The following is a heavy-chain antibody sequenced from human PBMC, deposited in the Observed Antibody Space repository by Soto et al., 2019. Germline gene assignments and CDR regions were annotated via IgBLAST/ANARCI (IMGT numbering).Heavy chain of an antibody. Sequence: PGGSLRLSCAASGFTFSSYWMSWVRQAPGKGLEWVANIKQDGSEKYYVDSVKGRFTISRDNAKNSLYLQMNSLRAEDTAVYYCARQGYSSSWYFSRYYYYYMDVWGKGTKVTVSS. CDR2: IKQDGSEK. CDR3: ARQGYSSSWYFSRYYYYYMDV. V-gene: IGHV3-7*01. J-gene: IGHJ6*03. CDR1: GFTFSSYW. D-gene: IGHD6-13*01.